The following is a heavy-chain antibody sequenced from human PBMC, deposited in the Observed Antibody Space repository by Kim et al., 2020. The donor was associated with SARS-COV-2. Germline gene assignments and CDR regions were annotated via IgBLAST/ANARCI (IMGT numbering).Heavy chain of an antibody. V-gene: IGHV3-21*01. Sequence: GGSLRLSCAASGFTFSSYSMNWVRQAPGKGLEWVSSISSSSSYIYYADSVKGRFTISRDNAKNSLYLQMNSLRAEDTAVYYCARAQYYDYVWGSYRQKGSFDYWGQGTLVTVSS. J-gene: IGHJ4*02. CDR2: ISSSSSYI. D-gene: IGHD3-16*02. CDR1: GFTFSSYS. CDR3: ARAQYYDYVWGSYRQKGSFDY.